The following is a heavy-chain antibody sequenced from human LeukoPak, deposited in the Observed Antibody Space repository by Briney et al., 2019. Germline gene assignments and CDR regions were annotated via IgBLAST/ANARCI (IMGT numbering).Heavy chain of an antibody. J-gene: IGHJ4*02. CDR1: GFTFSSYA. CDR3: AKGSSVVVVAASDY. V-gene: IGHV3-23*01. CDR2: ISGSGGST. Sequence: PGGSLRLSCAASGFTFSSYAMSWVRQAPGKGLEWVSAISGSGGSTYYADSVKGRFTISRDNSKNTLYLQKNSLRAEDTAVYYCAKGSSVVVVAASDYWGQGPLVTVSS. D-gene: IGHD2-15*01.